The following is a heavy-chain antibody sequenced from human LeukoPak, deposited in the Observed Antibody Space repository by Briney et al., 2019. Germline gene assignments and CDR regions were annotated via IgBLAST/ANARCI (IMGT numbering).Heavy chain of an antibody. J-gene: IGHJ4*02. D-gene: IGHD3-9*01. Sequence: GGSLRLSCAASGFTFSSYGMHWVRQAPGKGLEWVAFIRYDGSNKYYADSMKGRFTISRDNSKNTLYLQVNGLRPEDTAIYYCARDGGDKTAYYGDQFDCWGQGTLVTVSS. CDR2: IRYDGSNK. CDR1: GFTFSSYG. CDR3: ARDGGDKTAYYGDQFDC. V-gene: IGHV3-30*02.